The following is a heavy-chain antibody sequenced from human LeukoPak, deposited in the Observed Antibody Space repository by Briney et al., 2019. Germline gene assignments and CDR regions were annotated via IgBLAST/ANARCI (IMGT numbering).Heavy chain of an antibody. J-gene: IGHJ4*02. V-gene: IGHV5-51*01. D-gene: IGHD3-9*01. CDR2: IYPGDSDT. CDR3: ARVYDILTGNPSYFDY. Sequence: GESLKISCKGSGYSFTSYWIGWVRQMPRKGLEWMGIIYPGDSDTRYSPSFQGQVTISADKSISTAYLQWSSLKASDTAMYYCARVYDILTGNPSYFDYWGQGTLVTVSS. CDR1: GYSFTSYW.